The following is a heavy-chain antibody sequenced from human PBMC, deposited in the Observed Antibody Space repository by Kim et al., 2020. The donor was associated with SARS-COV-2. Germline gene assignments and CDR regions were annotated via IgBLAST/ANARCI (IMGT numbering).Heavy chain of an antibody. CDR3: ARIIAVAGTFDY. J-gene: IGHJ4*02. D-gene: IGHD6-19*01. Sequence: SPSLKSRVTLSVGTSKTQFSLKLGSVTAADTAVYYCARIIAVAGTFDYWGQGTLVTVSS. V-gene: IGHV4-39*01.